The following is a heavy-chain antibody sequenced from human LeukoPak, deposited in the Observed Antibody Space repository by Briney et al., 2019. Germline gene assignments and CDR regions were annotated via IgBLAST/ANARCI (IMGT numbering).Heavy chain of an antibody. CDR1: GGSISSYY. CDR2: IHYSGST. D-gene: IGHD6-13*01. CDR3: ARRSSWYKTTNWFDP. Sequence: ASETLSLTCTVSGGSISSYYWSWIRQPPGKGLEWIGYIHYSGSTNYNPSLKSRVTISVDMSKNQFSLKLSSVTAADTAVYYCARRSSWYKTTNWFDPWGQGTLVTVSS. V-gene: IGHV4-59*12. J-gene: IGHJ5*02.